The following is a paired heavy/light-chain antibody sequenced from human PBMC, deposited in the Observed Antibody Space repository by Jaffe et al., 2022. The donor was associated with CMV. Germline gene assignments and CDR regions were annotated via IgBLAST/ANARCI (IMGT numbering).Light chain of an antibody. J-gene: IGLJ2*01. CDR2: GQN. V-gene: IGLV3-19*01. CDR3: NSRDTSGNHA. Sequence: SSELTQDPAVSVALGQTVRITCQGDTLRSYYASWYQQKPGQAPVLVIYGQNNRPSGIPDRISGSSSGSTASLTITGAQAEDEADYYCNSRDTSGNHAFGGGTKLTVL. CDR1: TLRSYY.
Heavy chain of an antibody. CDR2: IYYSGST. J-gene: IGHJ4*02. CDR1: GGSISSYY. CDR3: ARLGAGGPSYFDS. V-gene: IGHV4-59*08. D-gene: IGHD3-3*01. Sequence: QVQLQESGPGLVEPSETLSLTCTVSGGSISSYYWGWIRQPPGKGLEWIGYIYYSGSTNYNPSLKSRVTISVDTSKNQFSLNLSSVTATDTAVYYCARLGAGGPSYFDSWGQGTLVTVSS.